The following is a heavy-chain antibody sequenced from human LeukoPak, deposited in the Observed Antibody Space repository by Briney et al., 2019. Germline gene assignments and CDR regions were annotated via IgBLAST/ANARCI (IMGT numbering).Heavy chain of an antibody. CDR2: ISGSGGST. V-gene: IGHV3-23*01. CDR3: AKEAGYCSGGSCYYYYYYMDV. CDR1: GFTFSSYA. Sequence: GGSLRLSCAASGFTFSSYAMSWVRQAPGKGLEWVSAISGSGGSTYYADSVKGRFTISRDNSKNTLYLQMNSLRAEDTAVYYCAKEAGYCSGGSCYYYYYYMDVWGKGTTVTVSS. J-gene: IGHJ6*03. D-gene: IGHD2-15*01.